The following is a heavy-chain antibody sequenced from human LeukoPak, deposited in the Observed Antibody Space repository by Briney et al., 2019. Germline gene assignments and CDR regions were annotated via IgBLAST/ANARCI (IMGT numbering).Heavy chain of an antibody. CDR2: INHSGST. V-gene: IGHV4-34*01. CDR3: ARAQSTRRWFDP. Sequence: SETLSLTCAVYGESFNGYYWSWIRQPPGKGLEWIGEINHSGSTNYNPSLKSRVTISVDTSKNQFSLKLISVTAADTAVYYCARAQSTRRWFDPWGQGTLVTVSS. CDR1: GESFNGYY. D-gene: IGHD2-2*01. J-gene: IGHJ5*02.